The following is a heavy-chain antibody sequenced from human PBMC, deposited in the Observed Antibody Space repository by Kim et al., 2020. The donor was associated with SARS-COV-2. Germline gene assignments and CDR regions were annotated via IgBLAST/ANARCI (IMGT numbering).Heavy chain of an antibody. J-gene: IGHJ3*02. Sequence: GWSLRLSCTASRFTFSRYDMHWVRQSPGKGLEWVAVISSDGSRKDYADHVKGRFTVSRDNLEDTLFLEINSLRPEDTAVYYCAKVAYNWNREDGLDMWGPGTSVIVSS. CDR2: ISSDGSRK. CDR1: RFTFSRYD. V-gene: IGHV3-30*18. CDR3: AKVAYNWNREDGLDM. D-gene: IGHD1-20*01.